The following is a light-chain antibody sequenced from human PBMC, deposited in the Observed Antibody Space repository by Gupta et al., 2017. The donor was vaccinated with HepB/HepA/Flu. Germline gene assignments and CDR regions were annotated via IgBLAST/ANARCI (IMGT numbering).Light chain of an antibody. Sequence: QSALTQPASVSGSPGLSITISFTGTSSNVGKYKFLSWYQQHPGKAPKLMIYEVTRRPSGVTDRFSGSKPGNTASLTISGRQDEDEADYYCCSYAGNNTLIFGGGTKLSVL. CDR3: CSYAGNNTLI. J-gene: IGLJ2*01. V-gene: IGLV2-23*02. CDR2: EVT. CDR1: SSNVGKYKF.